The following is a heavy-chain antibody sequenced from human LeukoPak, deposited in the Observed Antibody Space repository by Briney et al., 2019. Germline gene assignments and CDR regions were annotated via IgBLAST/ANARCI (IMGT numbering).Heavy chain of an antibody. CDR1: GGSISSYY. CDR2: IFDTGST. J-gene: IGHJ4*02. D-gene: IGHD5-24*01. CDR3: ARHGGGYSFDY. V-gene: IGHV4-59*08. Sequence: SETLSLTCTVSGGSISSYYWSWIRQTPGKGLEWIGYIFDTGSTNYNPSLKSRVTISIDTSKNQFSLRLSSVTAADTAVYYCARHGGGYSFDYWGQGTLVTVSS.